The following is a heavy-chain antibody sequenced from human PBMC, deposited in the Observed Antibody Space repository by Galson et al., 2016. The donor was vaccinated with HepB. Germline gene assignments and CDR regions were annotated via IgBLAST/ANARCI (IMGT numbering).Heavy chain of an antibody. CDR1: GFSVGSYY. J-gene: IGHJ3*02. Sequence: SLRLSCAASGFSVGSYYMSWVRQAPGKGLEYVSIIYSGGSTDYADSEKGRFTISRGNSKDTLYLQMNNLRAEDTAVYYCAVKSGLVVTAGEAFDIWGLGTMVTVAS. CDR2: IYSGGST. D-gene: IGHD2-21*02. V-gene: IGHV3-53*01. CDR3: AVKSGLVVTAGEAFDI.